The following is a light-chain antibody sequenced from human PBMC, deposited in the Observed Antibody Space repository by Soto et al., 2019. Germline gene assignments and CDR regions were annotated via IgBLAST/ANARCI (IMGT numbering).Light chain of an antibody. V-gene: IGKV1-5*03. CDR1: QSISSW. CDR2: KAS. CDR3: QQYNDNWT. Sequence: DIQMTQSPSTLSASVGDRVTITCRASQSISSWLAWYQQKPGKAPKLLFYKASTLQSGVPSRFSGSGSGTEFTLAISSLQPDDSATYYCQQYNDNWTFGQGTKVEIK. J-gene: IGKJ1*01.